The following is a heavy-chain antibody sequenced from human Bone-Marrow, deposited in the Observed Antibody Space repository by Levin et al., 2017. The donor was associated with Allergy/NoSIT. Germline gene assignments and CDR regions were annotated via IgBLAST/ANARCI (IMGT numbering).Heavy chain of an antibody. CDR3: VRGGVETG. V-gene: IGHV3-74*01. CDR2: INDDGGSP. Sequence: GESLKISCATSGFPFRTYRMHWVRQRPGKGLVWVSRINDDGGSPSYADSVKGRFTVSRDNAKNTLYLQMNSLTAEDTGVYYCVRGGVETGWGQGTLVTVSS. CDR1: GFPFRTYR. D-gene: IGHD3-10*01. J-gene: IGHJ4*02.